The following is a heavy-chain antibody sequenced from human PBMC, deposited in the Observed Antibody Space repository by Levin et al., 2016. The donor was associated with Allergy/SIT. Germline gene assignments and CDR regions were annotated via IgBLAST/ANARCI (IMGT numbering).Heavy chain of an antibody. J-gene: IGHJ4*02. Sequence: SETLSLTCTVSGGSISSSSYYWGWIRQPPGKGLEWIGSIYYSGSTYYNPSLKSRVTISVDTSKNQFSLKLSSVTAADTAVYYCARHENDIVLMVYAFDYWGQGTLVTVSS. CDR1: GGSISSSSYY. CDR3: ARHENDIVLMVYAFDY. D-gene: IGHD2-8*01. CDR2: IYYSGST. V-gene: IGHV4-39*01.